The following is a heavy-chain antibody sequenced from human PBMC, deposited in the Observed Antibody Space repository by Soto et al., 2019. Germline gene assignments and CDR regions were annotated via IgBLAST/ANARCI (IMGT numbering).Heavy chain of an antibody. D-gene: IGHD6-19*01. Sequence: QVQLVESGGGVVQPGRSLRLSCAASGFTFSSYGMHWVRQAPGKGLEWVAVISYDGSNKYYADSVKGRFTISRDNSKNKMHQKINSLIAEDKAVYYCEKDLYSSRCYYWGQETLVTVSS. V-gene: IGHV3-30*18. CDR2: ISYDGSNK. CDR3: EKDLYSSRCYY. J-gene: IGHJ4*02. CDR1: GFTFSSYG.